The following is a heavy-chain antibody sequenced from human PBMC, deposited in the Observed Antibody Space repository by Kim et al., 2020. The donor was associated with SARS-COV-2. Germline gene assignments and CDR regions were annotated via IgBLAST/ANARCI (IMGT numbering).Heavy chain of an antibody. Sequence: GGSLRLSCAASGFTFDDYAMHWVRQAPGKGLEWVSGMSWNSGSIGCADSVKGRFTISRDNAKNSLYLQMNSLRAEDPALDYCAKEHYYYDSSGDYYFDYWGQGTLVTVSS. J-gene: IGHJ4*02. V-gene: IGHV3-9*01. CDR2: MSWNSGSI. D-gene: IGHD3-22*01. CDR1: GFTFDDYA. CDR3: AKEHYYYDSSGDYYFDY.